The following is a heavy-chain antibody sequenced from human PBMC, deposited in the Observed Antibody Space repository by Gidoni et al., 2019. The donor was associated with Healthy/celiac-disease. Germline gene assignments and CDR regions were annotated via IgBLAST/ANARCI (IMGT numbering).Heavy chain of an antibody. CDR1: GGSFSGYY. V-gene: IGHV4-34*01. J-gene: IGHJ4*02. CDR2: INHSGST. Sequence: QVQLQQWGAGLLKPSETLSLTCAVYGGSFSGYYWSWIRPPPGKGLEWIGEINHSGSTNYNPSLKSRVTISVDTSKNQFSLKLSSVTAADTAVYYCAQRRDGYNTYWGQGTLVTVSS. CDR3: AQRRDGYNTY. D-gene: IGHD5-12*01.